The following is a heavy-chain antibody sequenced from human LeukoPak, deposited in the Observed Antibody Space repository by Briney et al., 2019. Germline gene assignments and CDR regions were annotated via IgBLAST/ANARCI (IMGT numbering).Heavy chain of an antibody. J-gene: IGHJ3*02. CDR3: ARDHGSSGYYLDDFDI. CDR1: GFTFSSYC. V-gene: IGHV3-33*08. D-gene: IGHD3-22*01. CDR2: ICDDGSNK. Sequence: GRSLRLSCAASGFTFSSYCMHWVRQAPGKGLEWVAVICDDGSNKYHADSVKGRFSISRDNSKNTLYLQMNSLRADDTAVYYCARDHGSSGYYLDDFDIWGQGTMTTVSS.